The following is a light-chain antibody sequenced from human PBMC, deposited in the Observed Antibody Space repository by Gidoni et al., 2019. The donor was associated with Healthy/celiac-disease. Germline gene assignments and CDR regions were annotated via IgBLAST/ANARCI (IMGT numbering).Light chain of an antibody. CDR3: QQYYNIPYI. V-gene: IGKV4-1*01. CDR1: QSVLYSSNNKNY. CDR2: WAS. Sequence: DIVMTQSTDSLAVSLGERATINCKSSQSVLYSSNNKNYLAWYQQKPGQPPELLISWASTRESGVPDRFSGSGSGTDFTLTISSLQAEDVAVYYCQQYYNIPYIFGQGTKLEIK. J-gene: IGKJ2*01.